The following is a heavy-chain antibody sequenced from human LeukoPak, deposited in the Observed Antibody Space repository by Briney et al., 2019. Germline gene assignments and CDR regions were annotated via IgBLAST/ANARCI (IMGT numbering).Heavy chain of an antibody. D-gene: IGHD2/OR15-2a*01. V-gene: IGHV3-74*01. Sequence: GGSLRLSCAASGLTFHNTWMHWIRQAPGKGLVWVSRIISDGITTTYADSVKGRFTISRGNAKNTLYLQMNSLRADDTAVYYCAADGEYAFLVWGQGTMVTVSS. CDR2: IISDGITT. CDR3: AADGEYAFLV. CDR1: GLTFHNTW. J-gene: IGHJ3*01.